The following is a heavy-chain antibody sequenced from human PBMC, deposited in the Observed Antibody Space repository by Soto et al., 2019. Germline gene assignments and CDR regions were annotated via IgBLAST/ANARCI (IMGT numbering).Heavy chain of an antibody. Sequence: XSVKICCRDPGPNLCSYYTYWVRQAPGRGHEWVGLMDPITGGAEYEEMLRDRVTMTRDTSINTAYMELRRLRSDETAIYFCARGRDAASPFYSPQGMDVWGQGTTVTVSS. CDR1: GPNLCSYY. CDR3: ARGRDAASPFYSPQGMDV. J-gene: IGHJ6*02. CDR2: MDPITGGA. D-gene: IGHD2-15*01. V-gene: IGHV1-2*02.